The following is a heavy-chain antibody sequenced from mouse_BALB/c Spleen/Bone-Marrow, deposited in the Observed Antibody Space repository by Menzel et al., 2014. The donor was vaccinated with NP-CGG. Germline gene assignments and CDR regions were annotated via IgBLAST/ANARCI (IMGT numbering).Heavy chain of an antibody. V-gene: IGHV14-3*02. CDR1: GFNIKDTY. CDR3: ASYYYGSSSFAY. J-gene: IGHJ3*01. Sequence: EVQLQESGAELVKPGASVKLSCTASGFNIKDTYMHWVKQRPEQGLEWIGRIDPANGNTKYDPKFQGKATITADTSSNTAYLQLSSLTSEDSAGYYCASYYYGSSSFAYWGQGTLVTVSA. CDR2: IDPANGNT. D-gene: IGHD1-1*01.